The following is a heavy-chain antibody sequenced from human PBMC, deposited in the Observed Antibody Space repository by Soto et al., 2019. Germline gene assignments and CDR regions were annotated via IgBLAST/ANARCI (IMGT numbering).Heavy chain of an antibody. CDR3: ARTCGSPNDY. V-gene: IGHV4-59*01. D-gene: IGHD2-21*01. Sequence: QVQLQESGPGLVKPSETLSLTCVVSGCSLSSYYCSWIRQPPGKGLEWIGYLYFSGSTNYNPSLKGRVPISVDTSKNQCSLKQSSVAAAETAVDYCARTCGSPNDYWGVGTLVTVSS. CDR2: LYFSGST. J-gene: IGHJ4*02. CDR1: GCSLSSYY.